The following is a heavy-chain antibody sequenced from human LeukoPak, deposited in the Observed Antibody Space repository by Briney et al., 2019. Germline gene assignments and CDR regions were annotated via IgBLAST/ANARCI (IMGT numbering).Heavy chain of an antibody. Sequence: GASVKVSCKASGYTFTGYYIHWVRQAPGQGLEWMGWMNPNSGNTGYAQKFQGRVTITRNTSISTAYMELSRLRSDDTAVYNCARGPYMVRGVTSEKYYFDYWGQGTLVTVSS. CDR2: MNPNSGNT. J-gene: IGHJ4*02. V-gene: IGHV1-8*03. CDR1: GYTFTGYY. CDR3: ARGPYMVRGVTSEKYYFDY. D-gene: IGHD3-10*01.